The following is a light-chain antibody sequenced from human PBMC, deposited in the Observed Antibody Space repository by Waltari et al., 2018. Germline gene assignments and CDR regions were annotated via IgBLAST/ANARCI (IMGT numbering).Light chain of an antibody. CDR2: GAS. CDR3: QHYVRLPVT. Sequence: IVLTQSPGTLSLSPGERANLSCRASQSVGTFLVWYQQKPGQAPRLLIQGASTRATGTPDRFSGSGSGTDFSLTISRLEPEDFAMYYCQHYVRLPVTFGQGTKVEI. V-gene: IGKV3-20*01. J-gene: IGKJ1*01. CDR1: QSVGTF.